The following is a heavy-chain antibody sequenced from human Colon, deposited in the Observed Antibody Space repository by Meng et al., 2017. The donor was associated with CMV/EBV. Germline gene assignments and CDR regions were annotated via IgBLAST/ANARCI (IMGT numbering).Heavy chain of an antibody. D-gene: IGHD5-18*01. CDR1: GGSISSYY. J-gene: IGHJ4*02. CDR3: AREGGYTYGLDY. Sequence: ESLKISCSVSGGSISSYYWSWIRQPPGKGLEWIGNIYYTGTINYNPSLKSRVTISVDTPNNLFSLKLNFLTATDTAFYYCAREGGYTYGLDYWGQGILVTVSS. V-gene: IGHV4-59*01. CDR2: IYYTGTI.